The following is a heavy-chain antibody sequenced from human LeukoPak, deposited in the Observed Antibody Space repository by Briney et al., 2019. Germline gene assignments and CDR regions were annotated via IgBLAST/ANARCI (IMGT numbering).Heavy chain of an antibody. CDR1: GGSFSSYY. V-gene: IGHV4-59*01. CDR2: IYYSGST. CDR3: ARDYYGSGSYYRGFDY. D-gene: IGHD3-10*01. J-gene: IGHJ4*02. Sequence: PSETLSLTCTASGGSFSSYYWSWIRQPPGKGLEWIGYIYYSGSTNYSPSLKSRVTILVDTSKNQFSLKLSSVTAADTAVYYCARDYYGSGSYYRGFDYWGQGILVTVSS.